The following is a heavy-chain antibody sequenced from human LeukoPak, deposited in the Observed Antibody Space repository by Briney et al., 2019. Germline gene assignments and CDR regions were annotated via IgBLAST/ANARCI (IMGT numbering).Heavy chain of an antibody. Sequence: GGSLRLSCAASGFTFSNYNMNWGRQAPGKGLEWVSSISSSRSYMDHADSVKGRFTISRDNAKNSLYLQMNSLSAEDTAVYFCARLLTSYYYMDVWRKGTTVTVSS. CDR2: ISSSRSYM. J-gene: IGHJ6*03. CDR3: ARLLTSYYYMDV. V-gene: IGHV3-21*06. CDR1: GFTFSNYN.